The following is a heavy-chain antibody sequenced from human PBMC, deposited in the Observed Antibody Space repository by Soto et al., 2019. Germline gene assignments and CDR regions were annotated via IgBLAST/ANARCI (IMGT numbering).Heavy chain of an antibody. V-gene: IGHV1-18*04. CDR2: ITPYNGNA. D-gene: IGHD1-26*01. CDR3: ARARMFSGAHHDY. CDR1: GYTFTNFG. Sequence: QVHLVQSGAVVENPGASVKVSCKASGYTFTNFGINWVRQAPGQGLEWMGWITPYNGNANYPQKHQEGLTITTDTSTNTDYLELRSMRSDDTAVYFCARARMFSGAHHDYWGQGTRGTVSS. J-gene: IGHJ4*02.